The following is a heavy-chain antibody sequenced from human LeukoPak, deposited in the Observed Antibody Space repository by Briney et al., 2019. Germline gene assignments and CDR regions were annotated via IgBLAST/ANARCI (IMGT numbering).Heavy chain of an antibody. J-gene: IGHJ3*01. V-gene: IGHV4-4*08. CDR1: GGSISSYY. D-gene: IGHD6-19*01. CDR3: ARPYDSGWYGAFDF. Sequence: PSETLSLTCAVSGGSISSYYWSWIRQPPGKGLEWIGYIHASGSANYNPSLKSRVTISVDTSKNQFSLMLSSVTAADTAVYYCARPYDSGWYGAFDFWGQGTMVTVSS. CDR2: IHASGSA.